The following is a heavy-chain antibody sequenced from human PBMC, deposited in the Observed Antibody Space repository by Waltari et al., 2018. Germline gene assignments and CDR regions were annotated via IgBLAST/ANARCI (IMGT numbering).Heavy chain of an antibody. J-gene: IGHJ4*02. CDR3: ARDRGRGLYLDS. Sequence: QLQLQESAPGLVQPSGTLSLPCTVSGDSMSSNDWWSWVRQPPGKGLEWIGQSHRSGRINYNPSLGSRVTISIDTANNQFSLKVTSTTAADTAVDYCARDRGRGLYLDSWGRGTLVTVSP. D-gene: IGHD2-15*01. V-gene: IGHV4-4*02. CDR1: GDSMSSNDW. CDR2: SHRSGRI.